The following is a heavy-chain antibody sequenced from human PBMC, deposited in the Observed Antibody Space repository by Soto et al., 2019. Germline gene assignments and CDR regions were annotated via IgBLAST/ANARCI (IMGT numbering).Heavy chain of an antibody. J-gene: IGHJ4*02. CDR2: IDWDDDK. CDR1: GFSLSTGGMC. Sequence: SGPTLVNPTQTLTLTCTFSGFSLSTGGMCVSWIRQPPGKALEWLARIDWDDDKYYSTSLKTRLTISKDTSKNQVVLTMTNMDPVDTATYYCARMGQYYDILTGYWSGYYFDYWGQGTLVTVSS. D-gene: IGHD3-9*01. V-gene: IGHV2-70*11. CDR3: ARMGQYYDILTGYWSGYYFDY.